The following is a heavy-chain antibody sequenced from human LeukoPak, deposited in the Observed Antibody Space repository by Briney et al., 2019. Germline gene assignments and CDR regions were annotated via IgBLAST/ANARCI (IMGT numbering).Heavy chain of an antibody. CDR2: IGGSGGST. V-gene: IGHV3-23*01. D-gene: IGHD6-13*01. Sequence: PGGSLRLSCAASGFTFSSYAMSWVRQAPGKGLEWVSAIGGSGGSTYYADSVKGRFTISRDNSKNTLYLQMNSLRAEDTAVYYCAKGVAAAGLVFDYWGQGIQVTVSS. CDR1: GFTFSSYA. J-gene: IGHJ4*02. CDR3: AKGVAAAGLVFDY.